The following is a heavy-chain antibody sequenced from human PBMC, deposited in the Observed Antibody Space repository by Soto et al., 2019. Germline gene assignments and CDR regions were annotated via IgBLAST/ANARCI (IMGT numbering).Heavy chain of an antibody. Sequence: QVQLVESGGGVVQPGRSLRLSCAASGFTFSSYAMHWVRQAPGKGLEWVAVISYDGSNKYYADPVKGRFTTSSDNSNNTLYLQMNSLRAEDTAVYYCARRGDYYDSSGYGESYYFDYWGQGTLVTVSS. D-gene: IGHD3-22*01. CDR1: GFTFSSYA. CDR3: ARRGDYYDSSGYGESYYFDY. V-gene: IGHV3-30-3*01. CDR2: ISYDGSNK. J-gene: IGHJ4*02.